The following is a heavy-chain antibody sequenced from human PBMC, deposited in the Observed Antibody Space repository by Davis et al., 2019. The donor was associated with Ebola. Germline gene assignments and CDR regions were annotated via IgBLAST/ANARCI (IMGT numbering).Heavy chain of an antibody. CDR1: GYTLTELS. V-gene: IGHV1-24*01. CDR2: FDPEDGET. Sequence: ASVKVSCKVSGYTLTELSMHWVRQAPGKGLEWMGGFDPEDGETIYAQKFQGRVTITADESTSTAYMELSSLRSEDTAVYYCARGPDIVVVPPGDYYYYYMDVWGKGTTVTVSS. CDR3: ARGPDIVVVPPGDYYYYYMDV. D-gene: IGHD2-2*01. J-gene: IGHJ6*03.